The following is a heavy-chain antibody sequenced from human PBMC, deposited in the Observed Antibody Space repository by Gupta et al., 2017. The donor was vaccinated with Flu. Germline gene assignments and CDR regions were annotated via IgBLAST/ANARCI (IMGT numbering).Heavy chain of an antibody. Sequence: QVQLVQSGAEVKKPGASVKVSCKASGYTFTGYYMHWVRQAPGQGLEWMGRINPNSGGTNYAQKFQGRVTMTRDTSISTAYMELSRLRSDDTAVYYCASSPNDFWSGYHYYYYMDVWGKGTTVTVSS. J-gene: IGHJ6*03. V-gene: IGHV1-2*06. CDR1: GYTFTGYY. CDR2: INPNSGGT. CDR3: ASSPNDFWSGYHYYYYMDV. D-gene: IGHD3-3*01.